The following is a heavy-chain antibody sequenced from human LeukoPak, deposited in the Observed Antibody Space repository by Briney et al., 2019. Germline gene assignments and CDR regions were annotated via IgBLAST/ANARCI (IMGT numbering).Heavy chain of an antibody. Sequence: QPGGSLRLSCAASGFTFSSYEMNWVRQAPGKGLEWVSGIGGSGGSTYVADSVKGRFTVSRDNSKNTLYLQMNSLRADDTAVYYCAEDRPTVYSSSWLHFLDSWGQGTLVTVSS. CDR3: AEDRPTVYSSSWLHFLDS. CDR2: IGGSGGST. V-gene: IGHV3-23*01. D-gene: IGHD6-13*01. CDR1: GFTFSSYE. J-gene: IGHJ4*02.